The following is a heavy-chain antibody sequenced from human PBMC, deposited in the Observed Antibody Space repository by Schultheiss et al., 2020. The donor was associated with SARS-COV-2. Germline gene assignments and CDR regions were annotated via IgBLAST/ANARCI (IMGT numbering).Heavy chain of an antibody. Sequence: SETLSLTCTVSGGSISSSSYYWSWVRQPAGKGLEWIGRIQSTGSTDHNSSLKSRVTISVDTSKNQFSLKLSSVTAADTAVYYCARDTSIASYFDYWGQGTLVTGSS. J-gene: IGHJ4*02. CDR1: GGSISSSSYY. D-gene: IGHD6-6*01. V-gene: IGHV4-61*02. CDR2: IQSTGST. CDR3: ARDTSIASYFDY.